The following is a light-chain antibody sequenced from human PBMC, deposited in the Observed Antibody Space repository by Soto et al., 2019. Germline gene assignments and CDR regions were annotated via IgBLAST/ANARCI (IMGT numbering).Light chain of an antibody. CDR1: QDISNY. J-gene: IGKJ1*01. V-gene: IGKV1-27*01. CDR3: QKYNSAPWT. Sequence: DIQMTQSPSSLSASVGDRVTITFQASQDISNYLNWYQQKPGKAPKLLIYDASNLETGVPSRFSGSGSGTDFTLTISSLQPEDVATYYCQKYNSAPWTFGQGTKVDIK. CDR2: DAS.